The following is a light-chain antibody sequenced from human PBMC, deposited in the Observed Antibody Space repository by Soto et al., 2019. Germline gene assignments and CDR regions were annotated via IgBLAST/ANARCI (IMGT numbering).Light chain of an antibody. CDR1: SGHSTYA. CDR3: QSWGSDIDSLV. J-gene: IGLJ3*02. Sequence: QSVLTQSPSASASLGTSVKLTCTLSSGHSTYAIAWHQQRPQKGPRYLMKVNSDGTHSKGDGIPDRFSGSSSGAERYLTISRLQSEDEADYYCQSWGSDIDSLVSGGGTKLTVL. CDR2: VNSDGTH. V-gene: IGLV4-69*01.